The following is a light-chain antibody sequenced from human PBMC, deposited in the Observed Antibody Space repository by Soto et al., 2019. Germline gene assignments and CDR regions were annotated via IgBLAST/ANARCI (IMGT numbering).Light chain of an antibody. V-gene: IGLV2-14*03. J-gene: IGLJ1*01. Sequence: QSALTQPASVSGSPGQSITISCTGTSSDIGDSNYVSWYQQHPGKAPKLVIYDVSNRPSGVSNRFSGSKSANTASLTISGLQAEDEADYYCSSFRRSSTSYVFGTGTKLTV. CDR2: DVS. CDR1: SSDIGDSNY. CDR3: SSFRRSSTSYV.